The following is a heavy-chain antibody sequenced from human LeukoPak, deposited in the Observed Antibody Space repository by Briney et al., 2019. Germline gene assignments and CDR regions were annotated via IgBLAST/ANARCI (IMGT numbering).Heavy chain of an antibody. CDR1: GFTFSNYW. CDR2: IKQDGSEK. J-gene: IGHJ4*02. Sequence: GGSLRLPCAASGFTFSNYWMTWVRQAPGKGLEWVANIKQDGSEKYYVDSVKGRFTISRDNAKSSLYLQMNSLRAEDTAVYYCATRGVITQFDYWGQGTLVTVSS. D-gene: IGHD3-10*01. V-gene: IGHV3-7*01. CDR3: ATRGVITQFDY.